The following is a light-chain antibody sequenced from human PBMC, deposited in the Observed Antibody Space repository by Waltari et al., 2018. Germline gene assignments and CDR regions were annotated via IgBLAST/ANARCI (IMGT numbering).Light chain of an antibody. CDR2: WAS. CDR3: QQYDSPPWT. J-gene: IGKJ1*01. CDR1: QTILHNPNNNYY. Sequence: DIVMTQSPDSLAVSLGERATINCKSSQTILHNPNNNYYLAWYQQKPGQPPKLIIYWASTRESGVPDRFSGSGSGTDFTLTISSLQAEDVAVYYCQQYDSPPWTFGQGTKVEI. V-gene: IGKV4-1*01.